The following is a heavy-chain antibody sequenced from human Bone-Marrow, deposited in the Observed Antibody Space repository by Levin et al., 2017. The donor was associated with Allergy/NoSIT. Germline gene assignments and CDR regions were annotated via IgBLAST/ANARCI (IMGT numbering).Heavy chain of an antibody. D-gene: IGHD2-2*01. CDR2: ISYDGSNK. J-gene: IGHJ5*02. Sequence: PGGSLRLSCAASGFTFSSYAMHWVRQAPGKGLEWVAVISYDGSNKYYADSVKGRFTISRDNSKNTLYLQMNSLRAEDTAVYYCARVPIVVVPAAIWSWGQGTLVTVSS. V-gene: IGHV3-30*04. CDR1: GFTFSSYA. CDR3: ARVPIVVVPAAIWS.